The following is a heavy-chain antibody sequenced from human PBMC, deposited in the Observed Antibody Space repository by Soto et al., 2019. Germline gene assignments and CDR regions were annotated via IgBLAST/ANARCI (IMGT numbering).Heavy chain of an antibody. CDR3: ARANYFDSSGPFDY. J-gene: IGHJ4*02. CDR2: IYYSGST. CDR1: GGSISSTGYY. V-gene: IGHV4-31*03. Sequence: PLETLSLTCTVSGGSISSTGYYWGWIRQPPGKGLEWIGYIYYSGSTYYNPSLESRVTLSVDTSRKQFSLKVSSVTAADTAVYYCARANYFDSSGPFDYWGPGTLVTVS. D-gene: IGHD3-22*01.